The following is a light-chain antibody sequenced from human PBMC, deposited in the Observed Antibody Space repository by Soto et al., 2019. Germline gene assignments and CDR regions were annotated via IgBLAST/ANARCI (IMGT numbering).Light chain of an antibody. CDR1: QGISKY. CDR2: AAS. Sequence: DIQMTHSPSSLSASVGDRVTITCRASQGISKYLAWYQQKPGKVPKLLIYAASTLQSGVPSRFSGSGSGTDFTLTINSLQPEDVATYYCQKYNSAPLTFGGGTKVDIK. V-gene: IGKV1-27*01. J-gene: IGKJ4*01. CDR3: QKYNSAPLT.